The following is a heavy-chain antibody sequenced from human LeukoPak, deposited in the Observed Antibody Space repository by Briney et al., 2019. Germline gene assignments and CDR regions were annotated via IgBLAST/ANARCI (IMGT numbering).Heavy chain of an antibody. Sequence: PSETLPLTCTVSGGSISSYYWNRIRQPPGRGLEWIGYIYYSGSTNYNPSLKSRVTISVDTSKNQFSLKLSSVTAADTAVYYCAGRLWRRDGYNLSAFDIWGQGTMVTVSS. V-gene: IGHV4-59*01. CDR1: GGSISSYY. CDR3: AGRLWRRDGYNLSAFDI. CDR2: IYYSGST. J-gene: IGHJ3*02. D-gene: IGHD5-24*01.